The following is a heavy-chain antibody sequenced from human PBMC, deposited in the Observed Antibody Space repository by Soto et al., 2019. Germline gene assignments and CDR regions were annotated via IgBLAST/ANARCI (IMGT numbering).Heavy chain of an antibody. D-gene: IGHD6-6*01. CDR3: ARERLKYSSSWLAAY. CDR2: ISSSGSTI. V-gene: IGHV3-11*01. J-gene: IGHJ4*02. Sequence: GKGLEWASYISSSGSTIYYADSVKGRSTISRDNAKNSLYLQMNSLSAEDTAVYYCARERLKYSSSWLAAYWGQGTLVTVSS.